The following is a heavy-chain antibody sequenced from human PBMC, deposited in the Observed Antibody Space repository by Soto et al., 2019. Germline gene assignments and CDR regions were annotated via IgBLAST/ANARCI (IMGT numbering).Heavy chain of an antibody. J-gene: IGHJ4*02. CDR1: GGSINNYY. Sequence: PSETLSLTCTVSGGSINNYYWSWIRQPPGKGLEWIGYIYYSGSTNYNPSLKSRVTISVDRSKNQFPLKLSSVTAADTAVYYCARGMTTVTTSDYWGQGTLVTVSS. CDR2: IYYSGST. D-gene: IGHD4-17*01. CDR3: ARGMTTVTTSDY. V-gene: IGHV4-59*01.